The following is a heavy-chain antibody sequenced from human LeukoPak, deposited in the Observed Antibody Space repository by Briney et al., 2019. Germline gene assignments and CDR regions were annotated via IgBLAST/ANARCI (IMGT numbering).Heavy chain of an antibody. V-gene: IGHV3-21*01. CDR3: AVLVESWFDP. Sequence: GGSLRLSCAASGFTFSSYSMNWVRQAPGRGLEWVSSISSSSSYIYYADSVKGRFTISRDNAKNSLYLQMNSLRAEDTAVYYCAVLVESWFDPWGQGTLVTVSS. CDR1: GFTFSSYS. J-gene: IGHJ5*02. CDR2: ISSSSSYI. D-gene: IGHD2-8*01.